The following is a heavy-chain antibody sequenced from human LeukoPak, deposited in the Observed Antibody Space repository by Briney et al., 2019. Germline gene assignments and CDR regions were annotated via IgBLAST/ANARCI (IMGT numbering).Heavy chain of an antibody. CDR2: FDPEDGET. CDR3: ATKYSSGHYYYYYYMDV. J-gene: IGHJ6*03. V-gene: IGHV1-24*01. D-gene: IGHD6-19*01. CDR1: GYTLTELS. Sequence: ASVKVSCKVSGYTLTELSMHWVRQAPGKGLEWMGGFDPEDGETIYAQKFQGRVTMTEDTSTDTAYMELSSLTSEDTAVYYCATKYSSGHYYYYYYMDVWGKGTTVTVSS.